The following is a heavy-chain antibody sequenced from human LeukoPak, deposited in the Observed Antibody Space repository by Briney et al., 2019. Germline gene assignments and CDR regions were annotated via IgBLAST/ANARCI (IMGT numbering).Heavy chain of an antibody. Sequence: ASVKVSCKAFGYTFTNYGITWVRQAPGQGLEWMGWIGAYNGDTNYAQNVQGRVSMTIDTSTSTAYLEVGSLTSDDTAVYYCARDLRPGGSLWPLLSWGQGTLVTVSS. CDR1: GYTFTNYG. J-gene: IGHJ5*02. CDR2: IGAYNGDT. CDR3: ARDLRPGGSLWPLLS. D-gene: IGHD1-26*01. V-gene: IGHV1-18*01.